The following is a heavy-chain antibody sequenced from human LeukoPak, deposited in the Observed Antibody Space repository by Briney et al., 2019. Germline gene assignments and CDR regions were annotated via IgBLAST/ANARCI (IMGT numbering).Heavy chain of an antibody. CDR3: ARVESGTSLSDY. Sequence: ASVKVSCKASGYTFTTYDISWVRPAPGQGLEWMGWISGYNGNTNYAQNLQGRISMTTDTSTSTAYMELRSLRSDDTAVYYCARVESGTSLSDYWGQGTLVTVSS. J-gene: IGHJ4*02. CDR2: ISGYNGNT. V-gene: IGHV1-18*01. D-gene: IGHD1-26*01. CDR1: GYTFTTYD.